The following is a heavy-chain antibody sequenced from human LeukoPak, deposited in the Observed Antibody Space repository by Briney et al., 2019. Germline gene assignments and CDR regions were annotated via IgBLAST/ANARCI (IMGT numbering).Heavy chain of an antibody. J-gene: IGHJ6*02. Sequence: GGSVRLYCAACGFTFSSYAMSWVRQAPGKGLEWVSVIIVSGGSNYYAVSVKGRITIYRDNSKNTLYLQMNSLRAEDTGVYYCAKGDYDFWSGYRDYYYYYGMDVWGQGITVTVSS. CDR1: GFTFSSYA. V-gene: IGHV3-23*01. CDR3: AKGDYDFWSGYRDYYYYYGMDV. CDR2: IIVSGGSN. D-gene: IGHD3-3*01.